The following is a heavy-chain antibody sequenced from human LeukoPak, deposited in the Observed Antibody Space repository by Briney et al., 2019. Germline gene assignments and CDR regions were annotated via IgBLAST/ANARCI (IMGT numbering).Heavy chain of an antibody. CDR2: IWYDGSNK. CDR1: GFTFSYYG. J-gene: IGHJ4*02. D-gene: IGHD2-15*01. V-gene: IGHV3-33*01. CDR3: ARDSSLLGGPKYYFDH. Sequence: GGSLRLSCAASGFTFSYYGMHWVRQAPGKGLEWVAVIWYDGSNKYYADSVKGRFTISRDSSKNTLSLQMNRLRAEDTAVYYCARDSSLLGGPKYYFDHWGQGTLVTVSS.